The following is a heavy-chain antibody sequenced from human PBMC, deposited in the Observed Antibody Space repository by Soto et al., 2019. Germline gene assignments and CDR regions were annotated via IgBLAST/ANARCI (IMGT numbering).Heavy chain of an antibody. CDR1: GYSFTSYW. CDR2: IDPSDSYT. CDR3: ARPAADYYYMDV. J-gene: IGHJ6*03. V-gene: IGHV5-10-1*01. Sequence: VASVKISCKGSGYSFTSYWISWVRQMPGKGLEWMGRIDPSDSYTNYSPSFQGHVTISADKSISTAYLQWSSLKASDTAMYYCARPAADYYYMDVWGKGTTVTVSS.